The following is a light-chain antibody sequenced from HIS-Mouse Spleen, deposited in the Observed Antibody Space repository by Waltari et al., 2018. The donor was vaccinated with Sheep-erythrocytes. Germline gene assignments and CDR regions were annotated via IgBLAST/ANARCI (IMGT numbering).Light chain of an antibody. V-gene: IGLV2-23*01. CDR2: EGS. CDR1: SSDVGSYNL. CDR3: CSYAGSNNWV. Sequence: QSALTQPASVSGSPGQSITISCTGTSSDVGSYNLVSWYQQHPGKAPKLMIYEGSKRPSGVSNRFSGSKYGNTASLTISGLQAEDEADYYCCSYAGSNNWVFGGGTKLTVL. J-gene: IGLJ3*02.